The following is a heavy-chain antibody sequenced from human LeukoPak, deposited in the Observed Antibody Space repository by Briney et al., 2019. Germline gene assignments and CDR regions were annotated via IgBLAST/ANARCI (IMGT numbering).Heavy chain of an antibody. CDR1: GLSFNRYG. CDR3: AKASRGYCSGGSCQPFDY. D-gene: IGHD2-15*01. V-gene: IGHV3-48*04. J-gene: IGHJ4*02. CDR2: ISGSSDTI. Sequence: PGGSLRLSCKASGLSFNRYGINWVRQAPGKGPEWVSYISGSSDTIYYADSVKGRFTISRDNAKNSLYLQMNSLRAEDTAVYYCAKASRGYCSGGSCQPFDYWGQGTLVTVSS.